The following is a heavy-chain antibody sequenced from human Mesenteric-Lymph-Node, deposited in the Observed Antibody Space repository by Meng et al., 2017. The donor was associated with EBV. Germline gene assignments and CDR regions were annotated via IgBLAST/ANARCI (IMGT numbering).Heavy chain of an antibody. Sequence: QVHLQESGPGLVKPSETLSLTCTVSGASVSSGTYYWSWMRQPPGKGLEWIGYVYYSGSTNYNPSLKSRVTISLDTSKNQFSLNLISVTAADTAVYYCVRGAAIGPRYFDSWGQGALVTVSS. V-gene: IGHV4-61*01. CDR1: GASVSSGTYY. D-gene: IGHD2-2*02. CDR2: VYYSGST. CDR3: VRGAAIGPRYFDS. J-gene: IGHJ4*02.